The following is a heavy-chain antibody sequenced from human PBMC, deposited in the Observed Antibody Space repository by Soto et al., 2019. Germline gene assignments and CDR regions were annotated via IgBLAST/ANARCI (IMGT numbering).Heavy chain of an antibody. J-gene: IGHJ4*02. V-gene: IGHV3-30-3*01. CDR3: ADHISGWTAY. CDR1: GFTFSSYA. D-gene: IGHD6-19*01. Sequence: QVQLVESGGGVVQPGRSLRLSCAASGFTFSSYAMHWVRQAPGKGLEWVAVISYDGSNKYYADSVKGRFTISRDNSKNTLYLQMNSLRAEDTAVYYCADHISGWTAYWGQGTLVTVSS. CDR2: ISYDGSNK.